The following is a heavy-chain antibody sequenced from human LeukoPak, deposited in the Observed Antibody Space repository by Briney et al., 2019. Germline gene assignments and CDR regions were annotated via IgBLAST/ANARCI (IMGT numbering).Heavy chain of an antibody. CDR1: GGSISSYY. Sequence: SETLSLTCTVSGGSISSYYWSWIRQPAGKGLEWIGYIYYSGSTNYNPSLKSRVTISVDTSKNQFSLKLSSVTAADTAVYYCARVGYSYGFAPYFDYWGQGTLVTVSS. J-gene: IGHJ4*02. D-gene: IGHD5-18*01. CDR2: IYYSGST. V-gene: IGHV4-59*12. CDR3: ARVGYSYGFAPYFDY.